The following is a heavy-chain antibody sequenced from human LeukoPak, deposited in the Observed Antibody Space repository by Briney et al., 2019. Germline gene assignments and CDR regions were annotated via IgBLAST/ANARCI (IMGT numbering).Heavy chain of an antibody. Sequence: ASETLSLTCTVSGGSISSSSYYWRWIRQPPGKGLEWIGSIYYSGSTYYNPSLKSRVTISVDTSKNQFSLKLSSVTAADTAVYSCARHRMYYYDSSGRGVADAFDIWGQGTMVTVSS. D-gene: IGHD3-22*01. CDR2: IYYSGST. V-gene: IGHV4-39*01. CDR1: GGSISSSSYY. CDR3: ARHRMYYYDSSGRGVADAFDI. J-gene: IGHJ3*02.